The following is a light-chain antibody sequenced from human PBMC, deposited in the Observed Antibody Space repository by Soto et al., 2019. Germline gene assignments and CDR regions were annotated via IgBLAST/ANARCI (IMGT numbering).Light chain of an antibody. CDR2: EVN. CDR3: SSYTSRTTFV. Sequence: QAVVTQPASVSGSPGQSITISCTGTSSDVGGYNYVSWYQQHPGKAPKLMIYEVNNRPSGVSDRFSGSKSGNTASLTISGLQAEDEADYYCSSYTSRTTFVFGTGTKLTVL. J-gene: IGLJ1*01. V-gene: IGLV2-14*01. CDR1: SSDVGGYNY.